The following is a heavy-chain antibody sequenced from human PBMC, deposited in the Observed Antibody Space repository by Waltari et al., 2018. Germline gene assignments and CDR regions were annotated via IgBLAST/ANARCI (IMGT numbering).Heavy chain of an antibody. Sequence: QLVQSGTEVTKPGESLKISCKTSGYSFNNYWIGWVRQMPGKCLEWMGIVGLVNSDTRYTPSCRGQLTTSADQSTSIAYLQWSSRKASDTAIYYCARHTEDDNGDDWGQGTLVTVSS. J-gene: IGHJ4*02. V-gene: IGHV5-51*01. CDR3: ARHTEDDNGDD. CDR2: VGLVNSDT. D-gene: IGHD1-1*01. CDR1: GYSFNNYW.